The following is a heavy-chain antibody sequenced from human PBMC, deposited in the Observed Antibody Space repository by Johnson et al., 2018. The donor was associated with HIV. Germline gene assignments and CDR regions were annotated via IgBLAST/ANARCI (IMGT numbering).Heavy chain of an antibody. Sequence: VQLVESGGGVVQPGGSLRLSCAASGFTFHSYAMHWVRQAPGKGLEWVSTIGGSGGTTYYADSVKGRFTISRDSSKNTMFLQMSSLRVEDTAVYYCAKYGGGGTYFSAFDIWGQGTKVTVSS. V-gene: IGHV3-23*04. D-gene: IGHD1-26*01. CDR2: IGGSGGTT. J-gene: IGHJ3*02. CDR1: GFTFHSYA. CDR3: AKYGGGGTYFSAFDI.